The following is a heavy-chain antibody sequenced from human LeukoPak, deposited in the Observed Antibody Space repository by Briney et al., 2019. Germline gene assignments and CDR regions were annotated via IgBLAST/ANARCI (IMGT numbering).Heavy chain of an antibody. J-gene: IGHJ4*02. V-gene: IGHV3-23*01. CDR3: XXXXXXXXXXXSXYRGGWCDY. CDR1: GFTFSSYA. CDR2: ISGSGGST. Sequence: GGSLRLSCAASGFTFSSYAMSWVRQAPGKGLEWVSAISGSGGSTYYADSVKGRFTISRDNSKNTLYLQMNSLRAEDTAVYYXXXXXXXXXXXXSXYRGGWCDYWGQGTLVTVSS. D-gene: IGHD3-22*01.